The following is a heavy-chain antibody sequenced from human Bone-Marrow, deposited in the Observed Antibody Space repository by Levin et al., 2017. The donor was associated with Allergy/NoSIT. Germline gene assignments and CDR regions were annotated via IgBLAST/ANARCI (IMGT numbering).Heavy chain of an antibody. CDR3: ARAYSTGGMDV. V-gene: IGHV3-11*01. D-gene: IGHD2-8*01. Sequence: SCAASGFTFVDDYMTWIRQAPGKGLEWVSFISHTGNTIHYADSVKGRFTISRDNAKNSLYLQMNTLRAEDTAIYYCARAYSTGGMDVWGQGTTVTVSS. CDR2: ISHTGNTI. CDR1: GFTFVDDY. J-gene: IGHJ6*02.